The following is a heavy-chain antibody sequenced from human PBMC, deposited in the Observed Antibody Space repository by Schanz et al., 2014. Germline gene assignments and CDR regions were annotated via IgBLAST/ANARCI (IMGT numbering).Heavy chain of an antibody. D-gene: IGHD2-15*01. CDR3: ARGGGPEDVFDI. CDR1: RSTFSSYT. Sequence: VQLVQSGAEVKKPGSSVKVSCKASRSTFSSYTISWVRQARGQGLEWVGRFIPIHGIVNYAQRFQDRVRITADKSTSTAYMELSSLRSDDTAVYYCARGGGPEDVFDIWGQGTILTVSS. V-gene: IGHV1-69*02. J-gene: IGHJ3*02. CDR2: FIPIHGIV.